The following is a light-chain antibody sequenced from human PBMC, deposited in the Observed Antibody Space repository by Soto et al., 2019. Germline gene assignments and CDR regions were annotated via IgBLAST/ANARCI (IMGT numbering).Light chain of an antibody. CDR3: QQYSAWPLT. CDR2: GAS. Sequence: EIVMTQSPAILSVSPGDGATLFCRASQSIRNNFLAWYQHKPGQAPRLLIHGASTRATGVPARFSGSASETEFTLTISSLLSEDFAVYYCQQYSAWPLTFGGGTKVEI. CDR1: QSIRNN. J-gene: IGKJ4*01. V-gene: IGKV3-15*01.